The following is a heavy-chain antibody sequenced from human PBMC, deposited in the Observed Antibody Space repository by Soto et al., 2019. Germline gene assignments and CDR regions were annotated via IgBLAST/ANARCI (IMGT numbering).Heavy chain of an antibody. V-gene: IGHV3-64*01. J-gene: IGHJ6*02. Sequence: EVQLVESGGGLVQPGGSLRLSCAASGFTFSSYAMHWVRQAPGKGLEYVSAITSNGGNTDYASSVKGRFTISRDNSKNTVYPQMGRLGAEGMGVYYCARPIPFGFGIDLWGQGAKV. CDR2: ITSNGGNT. CDR3: ARPIPFGFGIDL. CDR1: GFTFSSYA. D-gene: IGHD2-21*01.